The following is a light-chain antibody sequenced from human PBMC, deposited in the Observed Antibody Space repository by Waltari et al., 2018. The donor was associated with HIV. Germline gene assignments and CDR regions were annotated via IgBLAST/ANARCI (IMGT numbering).Light chain of an antibody. V-gene: IGLV3-21*02. CDR1: NIGGQS. J-gene: IGLJ3*02. CDR3: QVWDSSSDRGV. CDR2: DDA. Sequence: SYVLAQPPSVSVAPGQAARITCGGNNIGGQSVHWYQQKPGQAPLLVLYDDADRPSGIPERFSGSNSGDTATLTISRVEVGDEADYYCQVWDSSSDRGVFGGGTKLTVL.